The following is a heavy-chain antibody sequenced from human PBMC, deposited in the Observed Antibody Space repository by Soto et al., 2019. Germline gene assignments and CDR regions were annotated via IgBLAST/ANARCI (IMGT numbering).Heavy chain of an antibody. V-gene: IGHV3-30*03. CDR3: AFVPPRTGYYYYGMDV. CDR1: GFTFSSYG. Sequence: QVQLVESGGGVVQPGRSLRLSCAASGFTFSSYGMHWVRQAPGKGLEWVAVISYDGSNKYYADSVKGGFTISRDNSKNTLYLQMNSLRAEDTAVYYCAFVPPRTGYYYYGMDVWGQGTTVTVSS. D-gene: IGHD2-8*01. CDR2: ISYDGSNK. J-gene: IGHJ6*02.